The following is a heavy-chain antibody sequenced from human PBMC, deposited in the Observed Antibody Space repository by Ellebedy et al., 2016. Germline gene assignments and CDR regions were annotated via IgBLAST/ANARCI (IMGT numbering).Heavy chain of an antibody. J-gene: IGHJ4*02. D-gene: IGHD1-26*01. V-gene: IGHV5-51*01. Sequence: GESLKISCQGSGYIFTNNRIGWVRQMPGKGLEWMGIIFPSESKTEYSPSFQGLVTISVDKSISTAYLQWNSMKASDTAMYYCARHLFGGSYSAYFDYWGQGTLVTVSS. CDR3: ARHLFGGSYSAYFDY. CDR2: IFPSESKT. CDR1: GYIFTNNR.